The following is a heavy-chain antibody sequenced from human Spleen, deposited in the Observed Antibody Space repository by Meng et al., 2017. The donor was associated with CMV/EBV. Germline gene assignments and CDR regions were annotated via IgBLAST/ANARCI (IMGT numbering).Heavy chain of an antibody. CDR2: IYHSGST. D-gene: IGHD2-15*01. CDR3: ARDPLTPHASY. J-gene: IGHJ4*02. Sequence: SETLSLTCTVSGYSISSGYYWGWIRQPPGKGLEWIGSIYHSGSTYYNPSLKSRVTISVDTSKNQFSLKLSSVTAADTAVYYCARDPLTPHASYWGQGTLVTVSS. V-gene: IGHV4-38-2*02. CDR1: GYSISSGYY.